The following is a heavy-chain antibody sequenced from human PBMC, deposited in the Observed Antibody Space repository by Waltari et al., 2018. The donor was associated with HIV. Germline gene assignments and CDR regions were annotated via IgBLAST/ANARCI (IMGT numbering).Heavy chain of an antibody. Sequence: EVQLVESGGGLIQPGGSLRLSCAASGFTVSSNYMSGGRQAPGKCLEWVSVSYSGGSAFYSDSVKGRFTISSDNSKNTLYLQMNSLRAEDTAVYYCARGTSYYGSYYFDYWGQGTLVTVSS. J-gene: IGHJ4*02. D-gene: IGHD3-10*01. CDR1: GFTVSSNY. V-gene: IGHV3-53*01. CDR2: SYSGGSA. CDR3: ARGTSYYGSYYFDY.